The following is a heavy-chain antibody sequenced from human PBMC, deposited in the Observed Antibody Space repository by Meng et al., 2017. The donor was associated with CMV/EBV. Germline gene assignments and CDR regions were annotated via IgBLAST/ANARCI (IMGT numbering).Heavy chain of an antibody. CDR1: CGPFGGFY. V-gene: IGHV3-23*01. J-gene: IGHJ6*02. CDR3: AKERKAYYDILTADSGMDV. Sequence: LSLICAVYCGPFGGFYWSWIRQPPGKGLEWVSAISGSGGSTYYADSVKGRFTISRDNSKNTLYLQMNSLRAEDTAVYYCAKERKAYYDILTADSGMDVWGQGTTVTVSS. D-gene: IGHD3-9*01. CDR2: ISGSGGST.